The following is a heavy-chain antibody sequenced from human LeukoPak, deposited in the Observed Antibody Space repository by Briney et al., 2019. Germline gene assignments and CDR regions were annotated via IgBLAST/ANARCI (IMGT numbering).Heavy chain of an antibody. Sequence: PGGSLRLSCTASGFTFSDYYMSWIRQAPGKGLEWVSYISSGGTTIYYADSVKGRFTISRDNAKNSLYLLMSSLRADDTAVYYWAGDPVSVGGTNFYCWGQGTLGTVSS. CDR2: ISSGGTTI. V-gene: IGHV3-11*01. CDR1: GFTFSDYY. D-gene: IGHD6-19*01. CDR3: AGDPVSVGGTNFYC. J-gene: IGHJ4*01.